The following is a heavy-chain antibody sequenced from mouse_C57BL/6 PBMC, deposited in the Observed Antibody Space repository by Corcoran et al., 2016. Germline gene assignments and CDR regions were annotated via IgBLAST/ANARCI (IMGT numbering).Heavy chain of an antibody. Sequence: DVQLQESGPGLVKPSQSLSLTCSVTGYSITSGYYWNWIRQFPGNKLEWMGYISYDGSNNYNPSLKNRISITRDTSKNQFFLKLNSVTTEDTATYYCASLYPRYFDVWGTGTTVTVSS. J-gene: IGHJ1*03. D-gene: IGHD1-1*01. V-gene: IGHV3-6*01. CDR3: ASLYPRYFDV. CDR1: GYSITSGYY. CDR2: ISYDGSN.